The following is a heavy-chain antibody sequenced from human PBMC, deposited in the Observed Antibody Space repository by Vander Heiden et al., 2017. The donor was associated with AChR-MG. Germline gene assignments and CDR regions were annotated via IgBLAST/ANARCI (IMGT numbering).Heavy chain of an antibody. CDR1: GLPFGSDA. J-gene: IGHJ4*02. CDR2: ISGSGGST. Sequence: EVQLLESGGGLVQPGGSLRLSCAASGLPFGSDAMSWVRQAPGKGLEWVSAISGSGGSTYYADSVKGRFTISRDNSKNTLYLQMNSLRAEDTAVYYCAKGGVGSSSPNFDYWGQGTLVTVSS. D-gene: IGHD6-6*01. V-gene: IGHV3-23*01. CDR3: AKGGVGSSSPNFDY.